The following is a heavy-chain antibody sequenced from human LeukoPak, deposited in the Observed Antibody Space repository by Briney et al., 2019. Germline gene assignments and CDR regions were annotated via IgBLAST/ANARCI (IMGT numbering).Heavy chain of an antibody. CDR3: AKDPVVVAATDY. CDR1: AFAFSSYA. D-gene: IGHD2-15*01. CDR2: LSGSGGST. J-gene: IGHJ4*02. V-gene: IGHV3-23*01. Sequence: PGGSLRLSCAASAFAFSSYAMSWVRQAPGKGLEWVSALSGSGGSTYYADSVKGRFTISRDNSKNTLYLQMNSLRAEDTAVYYCAKDPVVVAATDYWGQGTLVTVSS.